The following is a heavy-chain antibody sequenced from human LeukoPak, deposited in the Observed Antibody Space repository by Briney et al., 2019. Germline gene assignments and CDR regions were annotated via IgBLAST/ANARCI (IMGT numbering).Heavy chain of an antibody. CDR1: GFNFINYG. D-gene: IGHD3-9*01. V-gene: IGHV3-23*01. CDR3: AREIPPTRDYDILTGYPQGWFDP. J-gene: IGHJ5*02. CDR2: ITGGGGST. Sequence: GGSLRLSCVASGFNFINYGLHWVRQAPGKGLEWVSTITGGGGSTHYADPVKGRFTISRDNSKNTLYLQVSSLRSEDTAVYYCAREIPPTRDYDILTGYPQGWFDPWGQGTLVTVSS.